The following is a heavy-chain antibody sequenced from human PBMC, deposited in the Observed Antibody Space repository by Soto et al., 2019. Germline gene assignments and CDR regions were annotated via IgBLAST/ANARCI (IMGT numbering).Heavy chain of an antibody. CDR2: IRSKANSYAT. D-gene: IGHD4-17*01. V-gene: IGHV3-73*01. J-gene: IGHJ5*02. Sequence: GGSLRLSCAASGFTFSGSAMHWVRQASGKGLEWVGRIRSKANSYATVYAASVKGRFTISRDDSKNTAYLQMNSLKTEDTAVYYCTSAHDYGDYPPGNWFDPWGQGTLVTVSS. CDR1: GFTFSGSA. CDR3: TSAHDYGDYPPGNWFDP.